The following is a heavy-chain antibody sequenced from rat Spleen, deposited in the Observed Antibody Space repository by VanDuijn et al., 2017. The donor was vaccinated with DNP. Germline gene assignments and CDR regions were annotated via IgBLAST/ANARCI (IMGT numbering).Heavy chain of an antibody. J-gene: IGHJ1*01. V-gene: IGHV1-43*01. D-gene: IGHD1-4*01. CDR2: IYTGSGGT. CDR1: GYTFTIYY. Sequence: QVQLQQSGAELAKPGSSVKISCKASGYTFTIYYISWIKQTTGQGLEYIGYIYTGSGGTNYNEKFRGKATLTVDTSSNTAFMQLSSLTPDDSAVYYCARRRLPYWYFDFWGPGTMVTVSS. CDR3: ARRRLPYWYFDF.